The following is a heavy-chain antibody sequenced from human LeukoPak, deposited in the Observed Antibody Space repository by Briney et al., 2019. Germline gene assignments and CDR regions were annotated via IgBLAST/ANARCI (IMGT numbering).Heavy chain of an antibody. V-gene: IGHV1-69*13. J-gene: IGHJ5*02. CDR1: GGTFSSYA. CDR3: ARALLRYCSSTSCHWFDP. D-gene: IGHD2-2*01. Sequence: SVKVSCKASGGTFSSYAISWVRQAPGQGLEWMGGIIPIFGTANYAQKFQGRVTITADESTSTAYMELSSLRSEDTAVYYCARALLRYCSSTSCHWFDPWGQGTLVTVSS. CDR2: IIPIFGTA.